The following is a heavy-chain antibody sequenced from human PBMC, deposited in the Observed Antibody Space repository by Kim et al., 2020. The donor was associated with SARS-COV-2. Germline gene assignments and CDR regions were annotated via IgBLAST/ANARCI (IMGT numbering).Heavy chain of an antibody. Sequence: SETLSLTCAVYGGSFSGYYWSWIRQPPGKGLEWIGEINHSGSTNYNPSLKSRVTISVDTSKNQFSLKLSSVTAADTAVYYCARAPLWFVVVLKNGMDVWGQGTTVTVSS. CDR2: INHSGST. CDR3: ARAPLWFVVVLKNGMDV. V-gene: IGHV4-34*01. J-gene: IGHJ6*02. CDR1: GGSFSGYY. D-gene: IGHD2-2*01.